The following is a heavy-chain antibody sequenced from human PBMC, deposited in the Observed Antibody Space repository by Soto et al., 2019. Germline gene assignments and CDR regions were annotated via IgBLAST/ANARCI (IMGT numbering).Heavy chain of an antibody. Sequence: PSETLSLTCAVSGGSISSGGYSWSWIRQPPGKGLEWIGYIYHSGSTYYNPSLKSRVTISVDTSKNQFSLKLSSVTAADTAVYYCARDREGDGYNTLDYWGQGTLVTVSS. CDR1: GGSISSGGYS. CDR2: IYHSGST. V-gene: IGHV4-30-2*01. J-gene: IGHJ4*02. D-gene: IGHD5-12*01. CDR3: ARDREGDGYNTLDY.